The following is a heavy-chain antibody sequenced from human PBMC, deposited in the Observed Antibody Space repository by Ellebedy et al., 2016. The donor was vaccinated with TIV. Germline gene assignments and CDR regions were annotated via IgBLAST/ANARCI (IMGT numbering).Heavy chain of an antibody. CDR2: IYSDGST. Sequence: GESLKISCAASGFIVSSNYMAWVRQAPGKGLEWISVIYSDGSTYYADAVKGRFTISRDNSKNALYLQMNSLRVEDTAVYYCAGLVALDFWGQGTLVTVSS. CDR1: GFIVSSNY. V-gene: IGHV3-53*01. D-gene: IGHD3-16*02. J-gene: IGHJ4*02. CDR3: AGLVALDF.